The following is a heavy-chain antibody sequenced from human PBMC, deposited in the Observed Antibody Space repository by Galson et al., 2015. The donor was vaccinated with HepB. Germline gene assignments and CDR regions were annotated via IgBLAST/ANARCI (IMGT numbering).Heavy chain of an antibody. CDR2: INAGNGNT. Sequence: SVKVSCKASGYTFTSYGIHWVRQAPGQRLEWMGWINAGNGNTQYSQKFQGRVTITRDTSASTAYMELSSLRSEDSAVYYCARAKYCRSSSCTYGMDVWGQGTTVTVSS. CDR3: ARAKYCRSSSCTYGMDV. J-gene: IGHJ6*02. D-gene: IGHD2-2*01. CDR1: GYTFTSYG. V-gene: IGHV1-3*01.